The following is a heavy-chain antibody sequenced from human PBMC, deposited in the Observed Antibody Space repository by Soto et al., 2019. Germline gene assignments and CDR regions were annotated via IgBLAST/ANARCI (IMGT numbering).Heavy chain of an antibody. CDR2: ISGSGGST. CDR1: GFTFSSYA. J-gene: IGHJ4*02. D-gene: IGHD3-16*02. V-gene: IGHV3-23*01. CDR3: ATNLPRIMITFGGVIVKAG. Sequence: GGSLRLSCAASGFTFSSYAMSWVRQAPGKGLEWVSAISGSGGSTYYADSVKGRFTISRDNSKNTLYLQMNSLRAEDTAVYYCATNLPRIMITFGGVIVKAGWGQGTLVTVSS.